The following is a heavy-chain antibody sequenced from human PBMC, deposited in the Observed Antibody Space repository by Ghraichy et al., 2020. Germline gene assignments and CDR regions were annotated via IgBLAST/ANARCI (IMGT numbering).Heavy chain of an antibody. CDR2: IYYSGST. D-gene: IGHD4-17*01. V-gene: IGHV4-30-4*01. Sequence: SETLSLTCTVSGGSISSGDYYWSWIRQPPGKGLEWIGYIYYSGSTYYNPSLKSRVTISVDTSKNQFSLKLSSVTAADTAVYYCARGRGTAYGDYLYGQSRPSEEGKENYYYFDYWGQGTLVTVSS. J-gene: IGHJ4*02. CDR1: GGSISSGDYY. CDR3: ARGRGTAYGDYLYGQSRPSEEGKENYYYFDY.